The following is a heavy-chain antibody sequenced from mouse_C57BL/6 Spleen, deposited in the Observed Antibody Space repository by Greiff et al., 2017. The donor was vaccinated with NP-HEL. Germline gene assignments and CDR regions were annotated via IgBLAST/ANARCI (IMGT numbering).Heavy chain of an antibody. Sequence: EVQLQESGPGLVKPSQSLSLTCSVTGYSITSGYYWNWIRQFPGNKLEWMGYISYDGSNNYNPSLKTRISITRDTSKNQFFLKLNSVTTEDTATYYCARLRDYFDYWGQGTTLTVSS. CDR1: GYSITSGYY. CDR2: ISYDGSN. CDR3: ARLRDYFDY. J-gene: IGHJ2*01. V-gene: IGHV3-6*01.